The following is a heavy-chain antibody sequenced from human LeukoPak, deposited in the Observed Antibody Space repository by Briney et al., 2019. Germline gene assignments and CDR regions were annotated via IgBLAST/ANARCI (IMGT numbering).Heavy chain of an antibody. CDR3: ARGGQPQYCGGDCYYFDY. CDR2: INHSGST. D-gene: IGHD2-21*02. CDR1: GGSFSGYY. J-gene: IGHJ4*02. V-gene: IGHV4-34*01. Sequence: PSETLSLTCAVYGGSFSGYYWSWIRQPPGKGLEWIGEINHSGSTNYNPSLKSRVTISVDTSKNQFYLKLSSVTAADTAVYYCARGGQPQYCGGDCYYFDYWGQGTLVTVSS.